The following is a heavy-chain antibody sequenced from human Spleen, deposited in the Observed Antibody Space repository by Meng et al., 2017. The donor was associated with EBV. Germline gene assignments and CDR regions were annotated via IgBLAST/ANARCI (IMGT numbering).Heavy chain of an antibody. CDR1: GGSISNNDYY. Sequence: QVQLQESGQGLVKPSETLSLPCTSSGGSISNNDYYWNWIRQPPGEGLEWIGSIYSSGNTYSNSSLKSRLTMSVDTSKFQFSLKLNSVTAADTDVYYCVRSNDGAKDLDYWGQGTLVTVSS. V-gene: IGHV4-39*01. CDR3: VRSNDGAKDLDY. J-gene: IGHJ4*02. D-gene: IGHD4/OR15-4a*01. CDR2: IYSSGNT.